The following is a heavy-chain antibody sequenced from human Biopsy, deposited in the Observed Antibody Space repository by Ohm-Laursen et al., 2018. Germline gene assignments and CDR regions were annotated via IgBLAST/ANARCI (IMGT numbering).Heavy chain of an antibody. CDR3: ARLGNFWNAGGGLDL. V-gene: IGHV4-59*08. CDR1: DDSIRNFY. J-gene: IGHJ3*01. D-gene: IGHD3-3*01. CDR2: ASYSGYT. Sequence: SETLSLTCTASDDSIRNFYWTWIRQPPGQGLEWIGHASYSGYTNYNPSLKSRVTISVDTSKNHFSLNLRSVTAADTAVYSCARLGNFWNAGGGLDLWGLGTMVTVSS.